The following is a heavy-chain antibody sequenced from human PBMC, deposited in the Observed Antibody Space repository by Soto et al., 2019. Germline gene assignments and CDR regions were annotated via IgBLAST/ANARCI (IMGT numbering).Heavy chain of an antibody. CDR1: GDSVSSNSAA. V-gene: IGHV6-1*01. Sequence: SQTLSLTCAISGDSVSSNSAAWNWIRQSPSRGLEWLGRTYYRSKWYNGYAVSVKSRITINPDTSKNQFSLQLNSVTPEDTAVYYCARDRIAAAGRLDYYYGMDVWGQGTTVTVSS. CDR2: TYYRSKWYN. J-gene: IGHJ6*02. CDR3: ARDRIAAAGRLDYYYGMDV. D-gene: IGHD6-13*01.